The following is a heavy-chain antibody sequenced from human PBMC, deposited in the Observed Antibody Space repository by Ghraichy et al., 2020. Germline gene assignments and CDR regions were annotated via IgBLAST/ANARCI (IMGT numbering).Heavy chain of an antibody. V-gene: IGHV3-30*18. CDR2: ISYDGSNK. Sequence: GESLNISCAASGFTFSSYGMHWVRQAPGKGLEWVAVISYDGSNKYYADSVKGRFTISRDNSKNTLYLQMNSLRAEDTAVYYCAKGPYCTNGVCYTDYYYDSSGDAFDIWGQGTMVTVSS. D-gene: IGHD2-8*01. CDR1: GFTFSSYG. J-gene: IGHJ3*02. CDR3: AKGPYCTNGVCYTDYYYDSSGDAFDI.